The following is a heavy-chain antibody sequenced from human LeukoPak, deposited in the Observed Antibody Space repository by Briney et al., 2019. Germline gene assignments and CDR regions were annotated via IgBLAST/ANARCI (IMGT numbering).Heavy chain of an antibody. CDR2: ISSSSSYI. CDR1: GFTFSSYS. D-gene: IGHD1-1*01. CDR3: ARLGLEVGGPNWFDP. Sequence: GGSLRLSCAASGFTFSSYSMNWVRQAPGKGLEWVSSISSSSSYIYYADSVKGRFTISRDNAKNSLYLQMNSLRVEDTAVYYCARLGLEVGGPNWFDPWGQRTLVTVSS. V-gene: IGHV3-21*01. J-gene: IGHJ5*02.